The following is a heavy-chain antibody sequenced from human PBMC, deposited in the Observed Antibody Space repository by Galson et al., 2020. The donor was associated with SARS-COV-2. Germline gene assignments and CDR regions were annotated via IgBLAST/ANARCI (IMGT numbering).Heavy chain of an antibody. CDR3: AREAGNSWYFDY. V-gene: IGHV4-39*07. D-gene: IGHD6-13*01. CDR2: VSYSGTT. J-gene: IGHJ4*02. CDR1: SGSISSSRYY. Sequence: SETLSLTCNVSSGSISSSRYYWGWIRQPPGRGLEWIGSVSYSGTTYYKPSLQSRVTVSVDTSKNQFSLRLNSVTAADTAVYYCAREAGNSWYFDYWAQGTLVTVSS.